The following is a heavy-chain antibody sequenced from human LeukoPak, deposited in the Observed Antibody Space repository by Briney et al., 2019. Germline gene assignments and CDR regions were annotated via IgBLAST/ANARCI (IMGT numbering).Heavy chain of an antibody. V-gene: IGHV3-30*18. Sequence: GRSLRLSCAASGFTFSNYGMHWVRQAPGKGLEWVAVISYDGSNKYYADSVKGRFTISRDNSKNTLYLQMNSLRAEDTAVYYCAKDRRSSWTSDYWGQGTLVTVSS. D-gene: IGHD6-13*01. J-gene: IGHJ4*02. CDR1: GFTFSNYG. CDR3: AKDRRSSWTSDY. CDR2: ISYDGSNK.